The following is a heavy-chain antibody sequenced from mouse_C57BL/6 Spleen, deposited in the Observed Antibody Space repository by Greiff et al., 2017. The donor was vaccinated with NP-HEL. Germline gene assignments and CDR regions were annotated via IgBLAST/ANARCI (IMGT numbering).Heavy chain of an antibody. J-gene: IGHJ4*01. V-gene: IGHV1-63*01. CDR1: GYTFTNYW. Sequence: VKLQESGAELVRPGTSVKMSCKASGYTFTNYWIGWAKQRPGHGLEWIGDIYPGGGYTNYNEKFKGKATLTADKSSSTAYMQFSSLTSEDSAIYYCARRTTVAYAMDYWGQGTSVTVSS. CDR2: IYPGGGYT. CDR3: ARRTTVAYAMDY. D-gene: IGHD1-1*01.